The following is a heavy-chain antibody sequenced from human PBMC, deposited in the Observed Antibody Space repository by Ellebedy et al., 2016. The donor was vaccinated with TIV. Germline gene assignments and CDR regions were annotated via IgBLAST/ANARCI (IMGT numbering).Heavy chain of an antibody. CDR2: ISSSRSTI. D-gene: IGHD2-15*01. J-gene: IGHJ6*02. CDR3: AREMGYCSGGSSYAKLYYYNGMDV. V-gene: IGHV3-11*04. CDR1: GFAFRDYY. Sequence: PGGSLRLSCAASGFAFRDYYMSLIRQSQGTGLQCVSYISSSRSTIYYANSVKGRFTISRDHAKNSLFLQMNSLRAEDTAVYYCAREMGYCSGGSSYAKLYYYNGMDVWGQGTTVTVSS.